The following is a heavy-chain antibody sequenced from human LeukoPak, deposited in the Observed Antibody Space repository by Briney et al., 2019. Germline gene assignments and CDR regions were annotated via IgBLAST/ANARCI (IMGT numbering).Heavy chain of an antibody. CDR1: GGSISSGDYY. CDR3: ARGSSSSGWFDP. CDR2: IYYSGST. D-gene: IGHD6-6*01. V-gene: IGHV4-30-4*01. J-gene: IGHJ5*02. Sequence: PSQTLSLTCTVSGGSISSGDYYWSWIRQPPGKGLEWIGYIYYSGSTYYNPSLKSRVTISVDTSKNQFSLMLSSVTAADTAVYYCARGSSSSGWFDPWGQGTLVTVSS.